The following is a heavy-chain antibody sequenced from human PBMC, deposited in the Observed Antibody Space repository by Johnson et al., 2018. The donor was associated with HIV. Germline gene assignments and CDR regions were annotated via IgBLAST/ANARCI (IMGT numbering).Heavy chain of an antibody. D-gene: IGHD6-13*01. CDR1: GFTFSSYA. J-gene: IGHJ3*02. CDR2: ISYDGSNK. V-gene: IGHV3-30-3*02. Sequence: QVQVLESGGGVVQPGRSLRLSCAASGFTFSSYAMHWVRQAPGKGLEWVALISYDGSNKYCADSVKGRFTISRDNSKNTLHLQMNSLRAEDTAVYYCAKCIWGSSLIDAFDIWGQGTMVTVSS. CDR3: AKCIWGSSLIDAFDI.